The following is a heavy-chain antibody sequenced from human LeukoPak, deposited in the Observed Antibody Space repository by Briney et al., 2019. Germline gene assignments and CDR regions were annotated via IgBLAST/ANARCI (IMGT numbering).Heavy chain of an antibody. D-gene: IGHD3-22*01. J-gene: IGHJ5*02. CDR3: ARDHNYYDSSGYYYVHNWFDP. Sequence: ASVKVSCKASGGTFSSYAIIWVRQAPGQGLEWMGRIIPILGIANYAQKFQGRVTITADKSTSTVYMELSSLRSEDTAVYYCARDHNYYDSSGYYYVHNWFDPWGQGTLVTVSS. CDR1: GGTFSSYA. CDR2: IIPILGIA. V-gene: IGHV1-69*04.